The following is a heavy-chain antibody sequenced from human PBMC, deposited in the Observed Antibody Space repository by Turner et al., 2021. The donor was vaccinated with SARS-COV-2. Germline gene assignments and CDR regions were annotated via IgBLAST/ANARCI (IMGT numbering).Heavy chain of an antibody. Sequence: QVHLVQSGAEVKKPGSSVKVSCKASGGTFSTHAISWVRQAPGQGLEWMGVIIPIFGTANYARNFQGRVKITADESTSTAYMELRSLRSEDTAVYYFARVGVGGSSWPKDCDYWGQGTLVTVSS. CDR2: IIPIFGTA. V-gene: IGHV1-69*01. CDR3: ARVGVGGSSWPKDCDY. CDR1: GGTFSTHA. D-gene: IGHD6-13*01. J-gene: IGHJ4*02.